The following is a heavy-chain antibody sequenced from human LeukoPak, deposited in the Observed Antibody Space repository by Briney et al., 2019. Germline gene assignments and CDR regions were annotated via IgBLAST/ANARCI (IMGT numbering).Heavy chain of an antibody. CDR3: ARARSKLLLFLRATPYYYYMDV. Sequence: ASVKVSCKASGYTFTSYHMHWVRQAPGQGLEGMGWISAYNGNTNYAQKLQGRVTMTTDTSTSTAYMELRSLRSDDTAVYYCARARSKLLLFLRATPYYYYMDVWGKGTTVTVSS. CDR2: ISAYNGNT. D-gene: IGHD2-15*01. CDR1: GYTFTSYH. J-gene: IGHJ6*03. V-gene: IGHV1-18*04.